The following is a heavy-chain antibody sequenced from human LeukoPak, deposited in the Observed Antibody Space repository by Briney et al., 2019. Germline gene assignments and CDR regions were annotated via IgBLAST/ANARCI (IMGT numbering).Heavy chain of an antibody. CDR2: ISWNSGSI. D-gene: IGHD1-7*01. J-gene: IGHJ4*02. V-gene: IGHV3-9*01. CDR3: AKDRRVELIAGYFDY. CDR1: GFTFDDYA. Sequence: GRSLRLSCAASGFTFDDYAMHWVRQAPGRGLEWVSGISWNSGSIGYADSVKGRFTISRDNAKNSLYLQMNSLRAEDTALYYCAKDRRVELIAGYFDYWGQGTLVTVSS.